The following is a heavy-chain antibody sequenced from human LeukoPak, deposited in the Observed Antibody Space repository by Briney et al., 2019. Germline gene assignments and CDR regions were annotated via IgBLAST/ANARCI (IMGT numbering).Heavy chain of an antibody. D-gene: IGHD5-12*01. V-gene: IGHV3-30*04. Sequence: PGGSLRLSRAASGFTFSSYAMHWVRQAPGKGLEWVAVISYDGSNKYYADSVKGRFTISRDNSKNTLYLQMNSLRAEDTAVYYCARDQRWATGIFDYWGQGTLVTVSS. CDR1: GFTFSSYA. J-gene: IGHJ4*02. CDR2: ISYDGSNK. CDR3: ARDQRWATGIFDY.